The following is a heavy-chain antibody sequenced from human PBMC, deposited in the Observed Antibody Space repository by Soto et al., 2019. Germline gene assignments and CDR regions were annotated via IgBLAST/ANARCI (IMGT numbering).Heavy chain of an antibody. CDR2: IYHSGST. Sequence: SETLSLTCAVSGGSISSGGYSWSWIRQPPGKGLEWIGYIYHSGSTYYNPSLKSRVTISVDRSKNQFSLKLSSVTAADTAVYYCARGGFGELSGGMDVWGQGTTVTVSS. CDR1: GGSISSGGYS. CDR3: ARGGFGELSGGMDV. D-gene: IGHD3-10*01. V-gene: IGHV4-30-2*01. J-gene: IGHJ6*02.